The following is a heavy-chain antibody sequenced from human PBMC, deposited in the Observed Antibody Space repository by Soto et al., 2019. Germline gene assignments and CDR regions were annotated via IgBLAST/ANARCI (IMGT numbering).Heavy chain of an antibody. J-gene: IGHJ4*02. V-gene: IGHV3-49*03. CDR3: TRGNVVVPAAVHY. D-gene: IGHD2-2*01. CDR2: IRSKTYGGTT. Sequence: GGSLRLSCTASGFTFGDYSMSWFRQAPGKGLEWVGFIRSKTYGGTTEYAASVKGRFTISRDDSRSTAYLQMNSLKTDDTATYYCTRGNVVVPAAVHYWGQGTLVTVSS. CDR1: GFTFGDYS.